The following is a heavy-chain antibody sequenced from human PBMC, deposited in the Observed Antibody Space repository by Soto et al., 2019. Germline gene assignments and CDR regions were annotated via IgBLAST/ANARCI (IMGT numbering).Heavy chain of an antibody. CDR3: ARGYDFWSGYHTYYFDY. D-gene: IGHD3-3*01. V-gene: IGHV3-64*01. Sequence: EVQLVESGGGLVQPGGSLRLSCAASGFTFSSYAMHWVRQAPGKGLEYVSAISSNGGSTYYANSVKGRFTISRDNSKNTLYLQMGSLRAEDMAVYYCARGYDFWSGYHTYYFDYWGQGTLVTVSS. CDR1: GFTFSSYA. J-gene: IGHJ4*02. CDR2: ISSNGGST.